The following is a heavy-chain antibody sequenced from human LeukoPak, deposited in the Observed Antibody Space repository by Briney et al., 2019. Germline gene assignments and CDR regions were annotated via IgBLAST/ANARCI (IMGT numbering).Heavy chain of an antibody. V-gene: IGHV4-39*01. CDR3: ASSGYSYGYVGLYYYYYMDV. Sequence: TPSETLSLTCTVSDGSVSSSSYYWGWIRQPPGKGLEWIGSIYYSGSTYYNPSLKSRVTISVDTSKNQFSLKLSSVTAADTAVYYCASSGYSYGYVGLYYYYYMDVWGKGTTVTISS. J-gene: IGHJ6*03. D-gene: IGHD5-18*01. CDR2: IYYSGST. CDR1: DGSVSSSSYY.